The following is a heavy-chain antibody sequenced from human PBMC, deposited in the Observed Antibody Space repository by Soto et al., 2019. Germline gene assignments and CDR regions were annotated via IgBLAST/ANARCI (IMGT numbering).Heavy chain of an antibody. Sequence: QVQLQESGPGLVKPSETLSLTCTISGGSISTYFWCWIRQPPGKGLEWIGSISYSGSTDYSPSLNRRVTISLDTSKKQHSPKLNSVSAADTAIYYCARNWFSVAGRYHFDHSGHGTLVTVSS. J-gene: IGHJ4*01. CDR2: ISYSGST. D-gene: IGHD6-19*01. CDR1: GGSISTYF. CDR3: ARNWFSVAGRYHFDH. V-gene: IGHV4-59*01.